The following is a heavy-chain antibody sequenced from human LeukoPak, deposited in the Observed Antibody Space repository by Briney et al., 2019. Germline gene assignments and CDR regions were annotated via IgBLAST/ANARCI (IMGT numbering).Heavy chain of an antibody. CDR3: ARRQWLVSTGDDAFDI. V-gene: IGHV5-51*01. D-gene: IGHD6-19*01. CDR1: GYSFTIYW. Sequence: GESLKISCQGSGYSFTIYWIAWVRQMPGKGLEWMGIIFPSDSDTKYSPSFQGQVTISADKSISTAYLQWSSLKASDTAMYYCARRQWLVSTGDDAFDIWGQGTMVTVSS. CDR2: IFPSDSDT. J-gene: IGHJ3*02.